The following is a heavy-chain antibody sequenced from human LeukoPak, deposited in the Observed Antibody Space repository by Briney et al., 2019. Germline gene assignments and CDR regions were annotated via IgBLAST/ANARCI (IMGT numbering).Heavy chain of an antibody. Sequence: GGSLRLSCAASGFTFSSYGMHWVRQAPGKGLEWVAVISYDGSNKYYADSVKGRFTISRDNSKNTLYLQMNSLKAEDTAVYYCARCLTTVVTDYWYFDLWGRGTLVTVSS. CDR3: ARCLTTVVTDYWYFDL. CDR2: ISYDGSNK. CDR1: GFTFSSYG. J-gene: IGHJ2*01. D-gene: IGHD4-23*01. V-gene: IGHV3-30*03.